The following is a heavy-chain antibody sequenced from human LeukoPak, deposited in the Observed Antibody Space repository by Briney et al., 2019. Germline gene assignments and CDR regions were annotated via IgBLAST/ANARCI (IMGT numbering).Heavy chain of an antibody. CDR1: GFIFRSYA. CDR3: AKDQAYCSSTSCYAWFDP. D-gene: IGHD2-2*01. Sequence: GGSLRLSCAASGFIFRSYAMSWVRQAPGKGLEWVSSISGSGGSTYYADSVKGRFTISRDNPKNTLYLQMSSLRAGDTAVYYCAKDQAYCSSTSCYAWFDPWGQGTLVTVSS. J-gene: IGHJ5*02. CDR2: ISGSGGST. V-gene: IGHV3-23*01.